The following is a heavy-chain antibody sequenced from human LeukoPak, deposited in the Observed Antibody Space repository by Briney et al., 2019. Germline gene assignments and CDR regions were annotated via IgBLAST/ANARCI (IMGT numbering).Heavy chain of an antibody. CDR1: GFTFSTYS. J-gene: IGHJ4*02. D-gene: IGHD6-13*01. V-gene: IGHV3-21*01. CDR3: AREYSSNWYPFDY. CDR2: ISSSSSYI. Sequence: PGGSLRLSCAASGFTFSTYSMNWVRQAPGEGLEWVSSISSSSSYIYYADSVKGRFTISRDSAKNSLFLQMNSLRAEDTAVYYCAREYSSNWYPFDYWGQGTLVTVSS.